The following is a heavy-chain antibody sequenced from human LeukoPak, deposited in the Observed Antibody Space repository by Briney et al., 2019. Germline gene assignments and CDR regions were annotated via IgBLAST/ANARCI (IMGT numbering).Heavy chain of an antibody. V-gene: IGHV4-4*07. J-gene: IGHJ5*02. D-gene: IGHD2-2*01. CDR3: ARDRLYCSSTSCSAWFDP. Sequence: SETLSLNCTVSGGSISSYYWSWSRQPAGKGLEWIGRIYTSGSTNYNPSLKSRVTMSVDTSKNQFSLKLSSVTAADTAVYYCARDRLYCSSTSCSAWFDPWGQGTLVTVSS. CDR1: GGSISSYY. CDR2: IYTSGST.